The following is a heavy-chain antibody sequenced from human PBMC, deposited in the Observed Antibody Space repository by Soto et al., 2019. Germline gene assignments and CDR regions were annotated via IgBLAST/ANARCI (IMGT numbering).Heavy chain of an antibody. D-gene: IGHD6-13*01. CDR1: GGSISSSNW. V-gene: IGHV4-4*02. CDR2: IYHSGST. J-gene: IGHJ5*02. CDR3: ARVIIAAAGISWFDP. Sequence: QVQLQESGPGLVKPSGTLSLTCAVSGGSISSSNWWRWVRQPPGKGLERMGEIYHSGSTNYNPSLESRVPMSVDKSKNQFSLKLSSVTAADTAVYYCARVIIAAAGISWFDPWGQGTLVTVSS.